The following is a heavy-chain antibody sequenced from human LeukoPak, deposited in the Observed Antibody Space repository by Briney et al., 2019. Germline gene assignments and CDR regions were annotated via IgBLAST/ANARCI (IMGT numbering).Heavy chain of an antibody. D-gene: IGHD3-22*01. V-gene: IGHV4-34*01. Sequence: SETLSLTCAVYGGSFSGYYWSWIRQPPGKGLEWIGEINHSGSTNYNPSLKSRVTISVDTSKNQFSLKLSSVTAADTAVYYCARLKTYYYDSSGYYCPTPYFDYWGQGTLVTVSS. CDR3: ARLKTYYYDSSGYYCPTPYFDY. CDR2: INHSGST. CDR1: GGSFSGYY. J-gene: IGHJ4*02.